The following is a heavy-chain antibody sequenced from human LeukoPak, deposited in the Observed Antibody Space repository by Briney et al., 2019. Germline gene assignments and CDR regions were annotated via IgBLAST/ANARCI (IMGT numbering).Heavy chain of an antibody. Sequence: SETLSLTCSVSTDSTNTYYWSWIRQSPGKGLEWIGHTYHSGSTDYNPSFKSRVTISIDMSKNQFSLKLTTVTVADTAIYYCVRLRWELLAPYFDHWGQGAFVIVSS. CDR1: TDSTNTYY. J-gene: IGHJ4*02. D-gene: IGHD1-7*01. CDR3: VRLRWELLAPYFDH. V-gene: IGHV4-59*01. CDR2: TYHSGST.